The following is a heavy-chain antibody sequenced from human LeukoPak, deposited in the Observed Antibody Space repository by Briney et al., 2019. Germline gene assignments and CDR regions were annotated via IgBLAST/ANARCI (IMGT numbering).Heavy chain of an antibody. CDR2: IRYDGINI. J-gene: IGHJ1*01. V-gene: IGHV3-30*02. CDR1: GLRFSNYG. Sequence: AGGSLRLSCAASGLRFSNYGMHWVRQAPGKGLEWVAFIRYDGINIYYAESVKGRFTISRDNSRNTLYLQMNSLRAEDTAVYYCARINNSAYCGGDCYSAAEYFQHWGQGTLVTVSS. D-gene: IGHD2-21*02. CDR3: ARINNSAYCGGDCYSAAEYFQH.